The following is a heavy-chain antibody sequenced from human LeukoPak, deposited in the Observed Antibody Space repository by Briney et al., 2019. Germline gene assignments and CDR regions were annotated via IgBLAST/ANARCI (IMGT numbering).Heavy chain of an antibody. D-gene: IGHD3-3*01. CDR2: IRYDGSYK. J-gene: IGHJ3*02. CDR1: GFTFSNSG. Sequence: GGSLRLSCVASGFTFSNSGMHWVRQAPGKGLEWVAFIRYDGSYKYYAESVKGRFTISRDNSKNTLYLQMNSLRVEDTALYYCAKIFTANTLNIWGQGTVVTVSS. V-gene: IGHV3-30*02. CDR3: AKIFTANTLNI.